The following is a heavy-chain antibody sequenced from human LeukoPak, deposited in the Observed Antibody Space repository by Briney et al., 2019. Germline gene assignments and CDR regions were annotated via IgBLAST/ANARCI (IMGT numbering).Heavy chain of an antibody. CDR3: ARDGGYSYGYSNY. CDR2: IDPSDSYT. CDR1: GYSFTTYW. J-gene: IGHJ4*02. V-gene: IGHV5-10-1*01. D-gene: IGHD5-18*01. Sequence: GESLKISCKGSGYSFTTYWIGWVRQMPGKGLEWMGRIDPSDSYTNYSPSFQGHVTISADKSISTAYLQWSSLKASDTAMYYCARDGGYSYGYSNYWGQGTLVTVSS.